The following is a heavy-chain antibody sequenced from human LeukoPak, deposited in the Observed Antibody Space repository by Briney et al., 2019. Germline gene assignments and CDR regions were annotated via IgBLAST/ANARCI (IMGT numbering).Heavy chain of an antibody. CDR1: GFTLSNYD. Sequence: RGSLRLSCVASGFTLSNYDMHWARQATGKGLEWVSGIGTAGDTYYPDSVKGRFTVSRENAKNSLYLQINSLRAGDTAVYYCARGLYGGESVAWGQGTLVTVSS. CDR3: ARGLYGGESVA. V-gene: IGHV3-13*01. D-gene: IGHD4-23*01. J-gene: IGHJ5*02. CDR2: IGTAGDT.